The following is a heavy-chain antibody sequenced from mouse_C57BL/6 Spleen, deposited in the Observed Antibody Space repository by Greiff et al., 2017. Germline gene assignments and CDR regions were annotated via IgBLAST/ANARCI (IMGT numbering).Heavy chain of an antibody. CDR1: GYTFNSYW. J-gene: IGHJ2*01. V-gene: IGHV1-55*01. Sequence: QVQLQQPGAELVKPGASVKMSCKASGYTFNSYWLNWVKQRPGQGLEWIGDIYPGSGSTNYNEKFKSKATLTVDTSSSTAYMQLSSLTSEDSAVYYCARWTTVVAYYFDYWGQGTTLTVSS. CDR3: ARWTTVVAYYFDY. CDR2: IYPGSGST. D-gene: IGHD1-1*01.